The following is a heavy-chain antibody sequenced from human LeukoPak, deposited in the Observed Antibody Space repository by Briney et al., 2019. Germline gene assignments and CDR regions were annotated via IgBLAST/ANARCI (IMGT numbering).Heavy chain of an antibody. J-gene: IGHJ3*02. D-gene: IGHD5-12*01. CDR1: GGTFSSYA. V-gene: IGHV1-69*01. CDR2: IIPIFGTA. CDR3: ARGLQNRGYLPLDI. Sequence: SVKVSCKASGGTFSSYAISWVRQAPGQGLEWMGGIIPIFGTANYAQKFQGRVTITADESTSTAYMELSSLRSEDTAVYYCARGLQNRGYLPLDIWGQGTMVTVSS.